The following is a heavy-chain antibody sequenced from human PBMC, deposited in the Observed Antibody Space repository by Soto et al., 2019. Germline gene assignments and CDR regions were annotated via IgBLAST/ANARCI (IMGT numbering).Heavy chain of an antibody. CDR3: ARSPRDEVWSGYYTPSYYFGMDV. V-gene: IGHV4-61*01. CDR1: GGSVSSGSYY. CDR2: IYYSGST. J-gene: IGHJ6*02. D-gene: IGHD3-3*01. Sequence: SETLSLTCTVSGGSVSSGSYYWSWIRQPPGKGLEWIGYIYYSGSTNYNPSLKSRVTISVDTSKNQFSLKLSSVTAADTAVYYCARSPRDEVWSGYYTPSYYFGMDVGGQGTTVTVAS.